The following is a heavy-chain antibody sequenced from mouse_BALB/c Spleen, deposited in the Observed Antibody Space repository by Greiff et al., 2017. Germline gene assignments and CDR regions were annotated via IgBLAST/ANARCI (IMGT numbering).Heavy chain of an antibody. D-gene: IGHD2-14*01. V-gene: IGHV5-17*02. CDR3: ARRGRYDGAWIAY. CDR2: ISSGSSTI. J-gene: IGHJ3*01. Sequence: EVKLVESGGGLVQPGGSRKLSCAASGFTFSSFGMHWVRQAPEKGLEWVAYISSGSSTIYYADTVKGRFTISRDNPKNTLFLQMTSLRSEDTAMYYCARRGRYDGAWIAYWGQGTLVTVSA. CDR1: GFTFSSFG.